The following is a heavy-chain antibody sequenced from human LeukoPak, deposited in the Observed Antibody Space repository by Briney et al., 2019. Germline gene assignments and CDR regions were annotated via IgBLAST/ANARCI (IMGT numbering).Heavy chain of an antibody. CDR1: GGSFSGYY. Sequence: SETLSLTCAVYGGSFSGYYWSWIRQPPGKGLEWIGEINHSGSTNYNPSLESRVTISVDTSKNHFSLKLSSVTAADTAVYYCARAPRQYDSGSYSRLWYFDLWGRGTLVTVSS. CDR2: INHSGST. D-gene: IGHD3-10*01. CDR3: ARAPRQYDSGSYSRLWYFDL. V-gene: IGHV4-34*01. J-gene: IGHJ2*01.